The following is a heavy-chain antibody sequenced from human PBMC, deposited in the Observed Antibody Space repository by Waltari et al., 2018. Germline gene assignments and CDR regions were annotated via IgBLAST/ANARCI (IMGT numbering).Heavy chain of an antibody. CDR2: INTNTASP. CDR1: GYTFTNYA. J-gene: IGHJ5*02. Sequence: QVHLVQSGSELQKPGASVKVSCKASGYTFTNYALNWVRQAPGQGLEWMGWINTNTASPTYAQGFTGRFVFSLDTSVSTAYLQITSLRAEDTAVYYCARSPQYCRSADCYAASSRWFDPWGQGTTVIVSS. CDR3: ARSPQYCRSADCYAASSRWFDP. V-gene: IGHV7-4-1*02. D-gene: IGHD2-2*01.